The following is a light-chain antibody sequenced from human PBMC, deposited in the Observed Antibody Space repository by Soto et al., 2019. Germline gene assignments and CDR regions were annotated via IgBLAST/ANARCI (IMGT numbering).Light chain of an antibody. Sequence: EVVLTQSPATLSLSPGERATLSCRASQSVNVNLAWHQQKPGQPPRLLIYGASTRAAGVPARFTGXXXXTXXXXTISSLQSDDFAVYYCQQYNHWPPYTFGQGTKLEIK. CDR1: QSVNVN. CDR3: QQYNHWPPYT. V-gene: IGKV3-15*01. J-gene: IGKJ2*01. CDR2: GAS.